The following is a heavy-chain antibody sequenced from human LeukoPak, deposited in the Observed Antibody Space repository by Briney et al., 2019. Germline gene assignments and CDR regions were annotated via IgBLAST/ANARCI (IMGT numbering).Heavy chain of an antibody. CDR1: GGSINSYY. J-gene: IGHJ4*02. CDR2: VYYSGST. Sequence: SETLSLTCTVSGGSINSYYWSWIRQPPGKGLEWIGNVYYSGSTKYNPSLKSRVTISVDTSKNQFSLKLSSVTAADTAVYYCARAHSDPLIVVVPAASEFYFDYWGQGTLVTVSS. V-gene: IGHV4-59*01. D-gene: IGHD2-2*01. CDR3: ARAHSDPLIVVVPAASEFYFDY.